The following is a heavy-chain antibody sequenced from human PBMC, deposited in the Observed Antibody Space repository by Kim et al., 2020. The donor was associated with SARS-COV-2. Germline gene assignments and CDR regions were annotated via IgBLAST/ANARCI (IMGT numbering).Heavy chain of an antibody. CDR1: GYSFTTYW. Sequence: GESLKISCKGSGYSFTTYWIGWVRQMPGKGLEWMGIIYPGDSYIRYSPSFQGQVTISADKSISTAYLQWSSLKASDSAMYYCARPGHNNWSNWFDPWGQGTLVTVSS. V-gene: IGHV5-51*01. CDR3: ARPGHNNWSNWFDP. D-gene: IGHD3-9*01. J-gene: IGHJ5*02. CDR2: IYPGDSYI.